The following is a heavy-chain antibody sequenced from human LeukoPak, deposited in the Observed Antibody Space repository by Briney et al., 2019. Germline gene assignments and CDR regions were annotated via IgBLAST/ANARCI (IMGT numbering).Heavy chain of an antibody. CDR1: GFTFSSYG. CDR3: AKDAQPGETMIVVVILYYFDY. Sequence: PGGSLRLSCAASGFTFSSYGMHWVRQAPGKGLEWVAVISYDGSNKYYADSVKGRFTISRDNSKNTLYLQMNSLRAEDTAVYYCAKDAQPGETMIVVVILYYFDYWGQGTLVTVSS. CDR2: ISYDGSNK. J-gene: IGHJ4*02. V-gene: IGHV3-30*18. D-gene: IGHD3-22*01.